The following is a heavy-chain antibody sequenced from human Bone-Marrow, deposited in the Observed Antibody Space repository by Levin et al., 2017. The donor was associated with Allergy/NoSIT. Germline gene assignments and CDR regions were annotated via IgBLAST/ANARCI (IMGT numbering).Heavy chain of an antibody. CDR3: ASNPIGGPGGGYVYYYGMDV. J-gene: IGHJ6*02. D-gene: IGHD3-10*01. V-gene: IGHV1-69*13. CDR1: GGTFSSYA. Sequence: SVKVSCKASGGTFSSYAFSWVRQAPGQGLEWMGGIIPISEAVNYTLRMQGRVTITADESRSTVYMELTSLRSDDTAVYYCASNPIGGPGGGYVYYYGMDVWGQGTTVTVS. CDR2: IIPISEAV.